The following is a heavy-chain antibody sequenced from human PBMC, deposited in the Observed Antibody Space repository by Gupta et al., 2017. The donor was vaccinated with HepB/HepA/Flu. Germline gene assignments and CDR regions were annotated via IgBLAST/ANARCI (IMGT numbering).Heavy chain of an antibody. CDR1: GFTFSDQH. J-gene: IGHJ3*02. Sequence: EVQLVESGGGLVQPGGSLRLSCAASGFTFSDQHMDWVRQAPGKGLEWVGRSRNRVNSYSKEYVASGKGRFTVSRGDAENSVYLQMNRLKTEEXAVYYCSSXDYRRASKDGFDIGGRGPLVTVSS. CDR3: SSXDYRRASKDGFDI. CDR2: SRNRVNSYSK. V-gene: IGHV3-72*01. D-gene: IGHD3-16*02.